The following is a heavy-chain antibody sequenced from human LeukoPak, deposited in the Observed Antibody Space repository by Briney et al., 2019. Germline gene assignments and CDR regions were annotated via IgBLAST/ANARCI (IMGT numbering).Heavy chain of an antibody. CDR2: ISYDGSNK. Sequence: GGSLRPSCAASGFTFSSYAMHWVRQAPGKGLEWVAVISYDGSNKYYADSVKGRFTISRDNSKNTLYLQMNSLRAEDTAVYYCARGSSVVVAAEVIDYWGQGTLVTVSS. CDR1: GFTFSSYA. J-gene: IGHJ4*02. D-gene: IGHD2-15*01. CDR3: ARGSSVVVAAEVIDY. V-gene: IGHV3-30-3*01.